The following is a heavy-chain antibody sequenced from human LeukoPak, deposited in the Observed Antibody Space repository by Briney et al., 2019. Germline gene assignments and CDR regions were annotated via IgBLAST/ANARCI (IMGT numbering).Heavy chain of an antibody. CDR2: INTDGSST. CDR1: GLTFSLYW. J-gene: IGHJ4*02. D-gene: IGHD3/OR15-3a*01. V-gene: IGHV3-74*01. CDR3: ARGRQVDRYYFDY. Sequence: GGSLRLSCAPSGLTFSLYWMHWVRQAPGKGLVWVSRINTDGSSTSYADSVKGRFTVSRDNAKNTLYLQMNSLRAEDAAVYYCARGRQVDRYYFDYWGQGTLVTVSS.